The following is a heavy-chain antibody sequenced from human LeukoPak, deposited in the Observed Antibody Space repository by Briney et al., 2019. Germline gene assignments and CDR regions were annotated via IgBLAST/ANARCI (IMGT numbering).Heavy chain of an antibody. D-gene: IGHD4-17*01. V-gene: IGHV3-48*04. J-gene: IGHJ3*02. CDR3: IGLSLTTVTTDAFDI. CDR1: GFTFSSYS. Sequence: PGGSLRLSCAASGFTFSSYSMNWVRQAPGKGLEWVSYISSSSTIYYADSVKGRFTISRDNAKNSLYLQMNSLRAEDTAVYYCIGLSLTTVTTDAFDIWGQGTMVTVSS. CDR2: ISSSSTI.